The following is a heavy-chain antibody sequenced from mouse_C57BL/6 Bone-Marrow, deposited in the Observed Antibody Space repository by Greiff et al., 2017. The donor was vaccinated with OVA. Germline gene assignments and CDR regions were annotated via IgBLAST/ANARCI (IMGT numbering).Heavy chain of an antibody. J-gene: IGHJ1*03. CDR1: GFNIKDYY. D-gene: IGHD4-1*01. CDR3: ASPLGREYFDV. Sequence: EVKLVESGAELVKPGASVKLSCTASGFNIKDYYMHWVKQRTEQGLEWIGRIDPEDGETKYAPKFQGKATITADTSSNTAYLQLSSLTSEDTAVYYCASPLGREYFDVWGTGTTVTVSS. V-gene: IGHV14-2*01. CDR2: IDPEDGET.